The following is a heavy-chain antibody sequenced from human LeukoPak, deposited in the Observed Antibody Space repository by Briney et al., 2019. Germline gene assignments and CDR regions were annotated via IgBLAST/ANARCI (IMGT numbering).Heavy chain of an antibody. J-gene: IGHJ4*02. CDR2: IINDGFST. CDR3: ARGTSGGDFDY. Sequence: GGPLRLSCAASGFTFSSFWIHWVRQVPGKGLVWVSRIINDGFSTSYADSVKGRFTISRDNAKNPLYLQMNSLRAEDTAVYYCARGTSGGDFDYWGQGTLVTVSS. D-gene: IGHD2-15*01. V-gene: IGHV3-74*01. CDR1: GFTFSSFW.